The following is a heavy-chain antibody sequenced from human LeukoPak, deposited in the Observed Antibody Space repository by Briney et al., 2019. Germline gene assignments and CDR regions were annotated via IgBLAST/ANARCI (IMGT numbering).Heavy chain of an antibody. CDR3: ARGGRCSGDNCYATLYDY. CDR2: IKSGGRSI. J-gene: IGHJ4*02. CDR1: RFTFDDYG. Sequence: GGSLRLSCAASRFTFDDYGMGWVRQAPGKGLEWVSYIKSGGRSIYYADSVKGRFTISRDDAKDSLYLQMNGLRPEDTAIYYCARGGRCSGDNCYATLYDYWGQGTVVTVSS. D-gene: IGHD2-15*01. V-gene: IGHV3-48*04.